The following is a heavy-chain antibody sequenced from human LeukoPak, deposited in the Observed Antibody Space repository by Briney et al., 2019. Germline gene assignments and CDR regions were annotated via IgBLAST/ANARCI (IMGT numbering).Heavy chain of an antibody. CDR2: ISYDGSNK. Sequence: GGSLRLSCAASGLTFSSYAMHWVRQAPGKGLEWVAVISYDGSNKYYADSVKGRFTISRGNSKNTLYLQMNSLRAEDTAVYYCARAQPTNIGSFPIDYWGQGTLVTVSS. CDR1: GLTFSSYA. V-gene: IGHV3-30*01. CDR3: ARAQPTNIGSFPIDY. D-gene: IGHD1-26*01. J-gene: IGHJ4*02.